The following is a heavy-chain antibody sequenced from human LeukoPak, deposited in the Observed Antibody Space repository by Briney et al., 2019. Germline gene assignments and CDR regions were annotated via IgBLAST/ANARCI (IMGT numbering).Heavy chain of an antibody. J-gene: IGHJ4*02. Sequence: SETLSLTCTVPGASITSYYWSWIRQPPGKGLEWIGFFSYSGSANYNPSLKSRVTISVDTSKNQFSLKLNSVTAADTAMYYCASGQWLGYWGQGTLVTVSS. D-gene: IGHD6-19*01. V-gene: IGHV4-59*01. CDR1: GASITSYY. CDR3: ASGQWLGY. CDR2: FSYSGSA.